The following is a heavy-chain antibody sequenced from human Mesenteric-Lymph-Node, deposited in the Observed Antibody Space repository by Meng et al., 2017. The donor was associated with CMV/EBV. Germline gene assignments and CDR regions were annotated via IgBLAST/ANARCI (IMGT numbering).Heavy chain of an antibody. Sequence: GSGSSFNSYGIAWARQMPGKGLEWMGMIYPGDSDTRYSPSFQGQVTISADKSIGTAYLQWNSLKASDTATYFCARRLKMSTNTHHCDYWGQGTLAPSPQ. CDR2: IYPGDSDT. J-gene: IGHJ4*02. D-gene: IGHD5-24*01. CDR1: GSSFNSYG. V-gene: IGHV5-51*01. CDR3: ARRLKMSTNTHHCDY.